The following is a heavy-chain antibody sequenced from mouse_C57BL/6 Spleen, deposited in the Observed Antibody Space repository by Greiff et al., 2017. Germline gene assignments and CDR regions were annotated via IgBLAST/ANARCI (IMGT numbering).Heavy chain of an antibody. CDR1: GYTFTSYW. J-gene: IGHJ1*03. CDR3: AIGPYYGSRYEYFGV. V-gene: IGHV1-55*01. CDR2: IYPGSGST. Sequence: QVQLQQPGAELVKPGASVKMSCKASGYTFTSYWISWVKQRPGQGLEWIGDIYPGSGSTNYNEKFKSKATLTADTSSSTAYMQLSSLTSEDSAVYYCAIGPYYGSRYEYFGVWGTGATVTVS. D-gene: IGHD1-1*01.